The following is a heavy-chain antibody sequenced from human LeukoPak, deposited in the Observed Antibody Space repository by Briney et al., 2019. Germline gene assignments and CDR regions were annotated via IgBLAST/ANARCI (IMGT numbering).Heavy chain of an antibody. V-gene: IGHV1-18*01. J-gene: IGHJ5*02. CDR1: GYTFTSYG. CDR2: ISAYNGNT. Sequence: ASVNVSCKASGYTFTSYGISWVRQAPGQGLEWMGWISAYNGNTNYAQKLPVRVTMTTDTSTSTAYMELRSLRSDDTAVYYCARHTGSGSYYTRFINWFDPWGQGTLVTVSS. D-gene: IGHD3-10*01. CDR3: ARHTGSGSYYTRFINWFDP.